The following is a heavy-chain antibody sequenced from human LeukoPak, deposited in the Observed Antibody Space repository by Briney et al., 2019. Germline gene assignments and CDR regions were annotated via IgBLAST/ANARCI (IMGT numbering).Heavy chain of an antibody. J-gene: IGHJ4*02. V-gene: IGHV1-18*01. Sequence: ASVKVSCETSGYTFINYGITWVRQAPGQGLEWMGWTSGNNDYTKYPQKVQGRVTMTTDTSTSTAHMELRSLTSDDTAVYYCARDDYNNVEYWGPGTLVTVSS. CDR3: ARDDYNNVEY. CDR2: TSGNNDYT. CDR1: GYTFINYG. D-gene: IGHD3-16*01.